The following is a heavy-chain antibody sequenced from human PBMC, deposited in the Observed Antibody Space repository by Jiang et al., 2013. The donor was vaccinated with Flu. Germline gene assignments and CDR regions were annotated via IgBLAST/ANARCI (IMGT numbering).Heavy chain of an antibody. CDR2: ISFDGSDK. CDR3: ARAIRNAEWFGESAYYYYGMDV. D-gene: IGHD3-10*01. J-gene: IGHJ6*04. V-gene: IGHV3-30*01. CDR1: LGFTFSSNA. Sequence: GDGVVQPGRSLRLSCAAVLGFTFSSNAMHWVRQAPGKGLEWVAVISFDGSDKYYADSVKGRFTISRDNSKNMMYLQMNSLRAEDTAVYYCARAIRNAEWFGESAYYYYGMDVWGRGTTVTVSS.